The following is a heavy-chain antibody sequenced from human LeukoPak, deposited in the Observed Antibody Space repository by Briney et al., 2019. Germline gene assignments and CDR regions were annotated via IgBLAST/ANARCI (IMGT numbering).Heavy chain of an antibody. V-gene: IGHV1-69*13. CDR2: IIPIFGTA. Sequence: GASVKVSCKASGGTFSSYAISWVRQAPGQGLEWMGGIIPIFGTANYAQKFQGRVTITADESTSTAYMELSSLRSEDTAVYYCARDAYSGSYPVDYYYMDVWGKGTTVTISS. D-gene: IGHD1-26*01. CDR1: GGTFSSYA. CDR3: ARDAYSGSYPVDYYYMDV. J-gene: IGHJ6*03.